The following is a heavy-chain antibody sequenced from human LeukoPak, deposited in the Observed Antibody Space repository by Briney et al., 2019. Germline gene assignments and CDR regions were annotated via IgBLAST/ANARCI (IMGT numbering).Heavy chain of an antibody. J-gene: IGHJ4*02. CDR3: AKVGPPGTVGATPFDY. Sequence: GGSLRLSCAASGFTFSSYAMHWVRQAPGKGLEWVSAISGSGGSTYYADSVKGRFTISRDNSKNTLYLQMNSLRAEDTAVYYCAKVGPPGTVGATPFDYWGQGTLVTVSS. CDR2: ISGSGGST. CDR1: GFTFSSYA. D-gene: IGHD1-26*01. V-gene: IGHV3-23*01.